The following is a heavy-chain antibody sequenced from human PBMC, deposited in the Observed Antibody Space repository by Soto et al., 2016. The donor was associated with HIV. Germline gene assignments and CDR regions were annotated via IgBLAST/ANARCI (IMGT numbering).Heavy chain of an antibody. Sequence: EVQLLESGGGLVQPGGSLRLSCAASGFTFSSYAMSWVRQAPGKGLEWVSGISGSGGNTYYADSVKGRFTISRDNSKNTLYLQMNSLRAEDTAVYHCAKDFLFVVVPEPPVWAVTLFDYWGQGTLVTVSS. CDR2: ISGSGGNT. CDR1: GFTFSSYA. D-gene: IGHD2-2*01. CDR3: AKDFLFVVVPEPPVWAVTLFDY. J-gene: IGHJ4*02. V-gene: IGHV3-23*01.